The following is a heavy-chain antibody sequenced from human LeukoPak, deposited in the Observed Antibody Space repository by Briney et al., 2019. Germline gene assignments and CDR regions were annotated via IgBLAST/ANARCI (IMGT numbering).Heavy chain of an antibody. CDR1: GFIFDDYG. D-gene: IGHD2-2*02. Sequence: GGSLRLSCAASGFIFDDYGMSWVRQAPGKGLEWVSGINWNGGSTGSADSVKGRFTISRDNAKNSLYLQMNSLRAADTAFNYCARGYCSSTSCYSGGQLDYWGQGTLVTVSS. CDR2: INWNGGST. CDR3: ARGYCSSTSCYSGGQLDY. J-gene: IGHJ4*02. V-gene: IGHV3-20*04.